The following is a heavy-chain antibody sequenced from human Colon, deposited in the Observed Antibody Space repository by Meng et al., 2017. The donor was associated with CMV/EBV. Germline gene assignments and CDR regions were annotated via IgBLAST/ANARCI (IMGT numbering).Heavy chain of an antibody. CDR1: GITLSNYK. J-gene: IGHJ4*02. D-gene: IGHD1-26*01. CDR2: ISYDGTKT. V-gene: IGHV3-30*03. CDR3: VRAGYGGFIKDGFDL. Sequence: GESLKISCEASGITLSNYKMHWVRQAPGKGLEWVAVISYDGTKTYHGDSVKGRFTISRDNSKNSLYLQMDNLRPADTGVYYCVRAGYGGFIKDGFDLWGQGALVTVSS.